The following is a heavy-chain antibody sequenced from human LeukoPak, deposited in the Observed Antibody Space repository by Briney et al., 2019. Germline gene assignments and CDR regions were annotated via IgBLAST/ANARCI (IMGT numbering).Heavy chain of an antibody. CDR1: GNYW. D-gene: IGHD2/OR15-2a*01. CDR2: INSDGSWT. V-gene: IGHV3-74*01. CDR3: VSFYETY. Sequence: GGSLRLSCAASGNYWMHWVRQVPGKGLVWVSHINSDGSWTRYADSVKGRFTNSKDNAKNTVYLQMNSLRAEDTAVYYCVSFYETYWGRGTLVTVSS. J-gene: IGHJ4*02.